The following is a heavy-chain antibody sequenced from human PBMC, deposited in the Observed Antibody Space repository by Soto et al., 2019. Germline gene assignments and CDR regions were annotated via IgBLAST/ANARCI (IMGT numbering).Heavy chain of an antibody. D-gene: IGHD3-10*01. CDR1: GGTFSSDV. CDR3: ARGGYGSGSSHNRGYSKY. V-gene: IGHV1-69*18. J-gene: IGHJ4*01. Sequence: QVQLVQSGAEVQKPGSSVKVSCKTSGGTFSSDVISWVRQAPGQGLGWMGKIIPILRTVNYAQDVKDRITITADESTNTTHMELSSQKFEDTAVYFCARGGYGSGSSHNRGYSKYWGHGTLVIVSS. CDR2: IIPILRTV.